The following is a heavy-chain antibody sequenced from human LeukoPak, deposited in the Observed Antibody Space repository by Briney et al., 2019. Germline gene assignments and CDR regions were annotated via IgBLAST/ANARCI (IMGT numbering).Heavy chain of an antibody. V-gene: IGHV3-74*01. CDR2: IKGDGSDT. Sequence: PGGSLRLSCAASGFTFSSYWMHWVRQAPGKGLVWVSRIKGDGSDTTYADTVRGRFTISRDNAKNTLYLQMNSLRTEDTAVYYCARDRSYAFDYWGQGTLVTVPS. J-gene: IGHJ4*02. CDR1: GFTFSSYW. D-gene: IGHD1-26*01. CDR3: ARDRSYAFDY.